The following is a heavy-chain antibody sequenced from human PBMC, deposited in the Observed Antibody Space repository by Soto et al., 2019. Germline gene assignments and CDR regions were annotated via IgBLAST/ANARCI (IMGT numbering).Heavy chain of an antibody. D-gene: IGHD3-16*01. V-gene: IGHV4-31*03. CDR2: IYYSGST. Sequence: SETLSLTCTVSGGSISSGGYYWSWIRQHPGKGLEWIGYIYYSGSTYYNPSLKSRVTISVDTSKNQFSLKLSSVTAADTAVYYCAREALGSAGPYYYGMDVWGQGTTVTVSS. CDR3: AREALGSAGPYYYGMDV. CDR1: GGSISSGGYY. J-gene: IGHJ6*02.